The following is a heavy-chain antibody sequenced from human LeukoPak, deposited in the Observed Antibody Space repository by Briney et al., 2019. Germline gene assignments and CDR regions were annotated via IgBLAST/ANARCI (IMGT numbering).Heavy chain of an antibody. CDR3: ARDQARGSQVGPRITAPGTFDY. CDR2: IYTNGNT. Sequence: SQTLSLTCTVSGASISSGSPYWSWIRQPAGKGLDWIGRIYTNGNTNYNPSLKSRVTISVDTSKNQFSLKLSSVTAADTAVYYCARDQARGSQVGPRITAPGTFDYWGQGTLVTVSS. J-gene: IGHJ4*02. CDR1: GASISSGSPY. D-gene: IGHD6-13*01. V-gene: IGHV4-61*02.